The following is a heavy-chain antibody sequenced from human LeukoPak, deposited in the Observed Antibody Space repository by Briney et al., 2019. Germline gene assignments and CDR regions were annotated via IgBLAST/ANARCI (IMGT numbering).Heavy chain of an antibody. Sequence: SVKVSCKASGGTFSSYAISWVRQAPGQGLEWMGGIIPIFGTANYAQKFQGRVTIATNESTSTAYMELSSLSSEDTAVYYCARESVRIAAAERGYFDYWGQGTLVTVSS. CDR3: ARESVRIAAAERGYFDY. J-gene: IGHJ4*02. D-gene: IGHD6-13*01. CDR2: IIPIFGTA. V-gene: IGHV1-69*05. CDR1: GGTFSSYA.